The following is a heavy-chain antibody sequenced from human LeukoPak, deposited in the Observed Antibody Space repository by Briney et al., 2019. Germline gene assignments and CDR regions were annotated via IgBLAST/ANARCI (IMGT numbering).Heavy chain of an antibody. D-gene: IGHD3-10*01. CDR2: ISSNGSPI. CDR1: EFTFSAYW. V-gene: IGHV3-48*04. J-gene: IGHJ4*02. Sequence: GGSLRLSCAGSEFTFSAYWMTWVRQAPGKGLEWVSYISSNGSPIFYADSVKGRFTISRDNAKNSLSLLMNSLRAEDTAVYYCARDGGSGILDWGQGTLVTVSS. CDR3: ARDGGSGILD.